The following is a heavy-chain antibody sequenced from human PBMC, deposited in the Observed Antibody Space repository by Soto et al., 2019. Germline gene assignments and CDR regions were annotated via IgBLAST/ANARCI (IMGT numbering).Heavy chain of an antibody. V-gene: IGHV3-23*01. CDR3: APHVSYRGSSCQYYAFSI. J-gene: IGHJ3*02. Sequence: EVQVLESGGGLVQPGGSLRLSCAGSGFTVSSHAMTWIRQAPGKGPEWVSTVTADGGTYYADSVKGRFAMSRHTSEKTLNFKMNSIGAKSTADYYCAPHVSYRGSSCQYYAFSIRVQGTMITVSS. CDR2: VTADGGT. D-gene: IGHD6-13*01. CDR1: GFTVSSHA.